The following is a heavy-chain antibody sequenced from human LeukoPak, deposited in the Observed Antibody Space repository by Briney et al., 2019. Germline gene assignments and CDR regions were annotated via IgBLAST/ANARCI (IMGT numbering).Heavy chain of an antibody. CDR1: GGSISSSSYY. J-gene: IGHJ4*02. V-gene: IGHV4-39*02. D-gene: IGHD6-19*01. Sequence: SETLSLTCTVSGGSISSSSYYWGWIRQPPGKGLEWIGSIYYSGSTYYNPSLKSRVTISVDTSKNQFSLKLSSVTAADTAVYYCARDTHQQWLMGGGFDYWGQGTLVTVSS. CDR3: ARDTHQQWLMGGGFDY. CDR2: IYYSGST.